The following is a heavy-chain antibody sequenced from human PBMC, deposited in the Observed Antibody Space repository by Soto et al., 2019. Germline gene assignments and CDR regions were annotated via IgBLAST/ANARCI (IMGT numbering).Heavy chain of an antibody. D-gene: IGHD4-17*01. J-gene: IGHJ6*02. CDR3: AREGDYGYRYINYGLDV. V-gene: IGHV3-30-3*01. CDR1: GFTFNIYA. CDR2: ISFDGTKK. Sequence: SLRLSCAASGFTFNIYALHGVRQAPGKGLEWVAVISFDGTKKYYSDSVKGRFTISRDNLKNTLYLQMNNLRVEDAALYFCAREGDYGYRYINYGLDVWGQGTTVTVSS.